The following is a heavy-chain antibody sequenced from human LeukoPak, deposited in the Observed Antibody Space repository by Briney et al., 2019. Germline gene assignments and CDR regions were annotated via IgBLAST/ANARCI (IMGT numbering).Heavy chain of an antibody. V-gene: IGHV4-59*01. Sequence: SETLSLTCTVSGGSISSYYWSCIRQPPGKGLEWIGYIYYSGSTNYNPSLKSRVTISVDTSKNQFSLKLSSVTAADTAVYYCAREGDNWNLNFDYWGQGTLVTVSS. J-gene: IGHJ4*02. CDR1: GGSISSYY. CDR3: AREGDNWNLNFDY. CDR2: IYYSGST. D-gene: IGHD1-7*01.